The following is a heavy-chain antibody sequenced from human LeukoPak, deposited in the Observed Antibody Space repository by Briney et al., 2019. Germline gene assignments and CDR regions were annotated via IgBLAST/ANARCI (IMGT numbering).Heavy chain of an antibody. D-gene: IGHD3-16*02. CDR1: GYSISSNYY. Sequence: SETLSLTCTVSGYSISSNYYWGWIRQPPGKGLEWIGSIYHSGSTYYNPSLKSRVAISVDMSKNQFTLKLSSLTAADTAVYYCARGSYDYVWGSYRYTGWFDPWGQGTLVTVSS. J-gene: IGHJ5*02. CDR3: ARGSYDYVWGSYRYTGWFDP. CDR2: IYHSGST. V-gene: IGHV4-38-2*02.